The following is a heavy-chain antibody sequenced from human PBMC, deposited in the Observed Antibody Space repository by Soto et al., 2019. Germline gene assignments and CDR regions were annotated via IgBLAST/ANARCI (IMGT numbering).Heavy chain of an antibody. D-gene: IGHD6-13*01. CDR3: ARTPLELAPYYYGMDV. J-gene: IGHJ6*02. Sequence: ASVKVSCKASGHTFTGYYMHWVRQAPGQGLEWMGWINPNSGGTNYAQKFQGWVTMTRDTSISTAYMELSRLRSDDTAVYYCARTPLELAPYYYGMDVWGQGTTVTVSS. V-gene: IGHV1-2*04. CDR1: GHTFTGYY. CDR2: INPNSGGT.